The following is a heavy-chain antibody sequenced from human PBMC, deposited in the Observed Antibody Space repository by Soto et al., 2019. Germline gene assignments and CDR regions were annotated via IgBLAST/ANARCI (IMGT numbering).Heavy chain of an antibody. J-gene: IGHJ4*02. CDR1: GFTFSSYG. CDR3: VGGGSHFDY. Sequence: GGSLRLSCAASGFTFSSYGMHWVRQAPGKGLEWVAVISYDGSNKYYADSVKGRFTISRDNSKNTLYLQMNSLRAEDTAVYYCVGGGSHFDYWGQGTLVTVSS. D-gene: IGHD2-15*01. V-gene: IGHV3-30*03. CDR2: ISYDGSNK.